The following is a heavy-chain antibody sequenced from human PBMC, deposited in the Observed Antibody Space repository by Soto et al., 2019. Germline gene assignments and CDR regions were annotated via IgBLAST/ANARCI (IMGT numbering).Heavy chain of an antibody. J-gene: IGHJ5*02. D-gene: IGHD6-13*01. CDR1: GGSISSGGYY. CDR2: IYYSGST. V-gene: IGHV4-31*03. CDR3: AREWQQLKTGGGNWFDP. Sequence: SETLSLTCTVSGGSISSGGYYWSWIRQHPGKGLEWIGYIYYSGSTYYNPSLKSRVTISVDTSKNQFSLKLSSVTAADTAVYYCAREWQQLKTGGGNWFDPWGQGTLVTAPQ.